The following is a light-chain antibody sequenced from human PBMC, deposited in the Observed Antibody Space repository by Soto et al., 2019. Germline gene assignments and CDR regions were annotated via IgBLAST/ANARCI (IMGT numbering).Light chain of an antibody. CDR1: SSDFGGYNY. CDR2: EVT. V-gene: IGLV2-8*01. J-gene: IGLJ3*02. CDR3: RSYADINNFNFV. Sequence: QYALTQPPSASGSPGQSVTSSCTGTSSDFGGYNYVSWYQQYPGRAPKLMIYEVTKRPSGVPDRFSGSKSGNTASLTVSGLQAEHDADYYCRSYADINNFNFVFGGGTKLTVL.